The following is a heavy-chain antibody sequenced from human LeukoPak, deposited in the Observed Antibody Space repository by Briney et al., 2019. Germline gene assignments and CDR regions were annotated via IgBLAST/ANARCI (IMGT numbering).Heavy chain of an antibody. CDR2: ISSSSSYT. CDR1: GFTFSSYE. Sequence: GGSLRLSCAASGFTFSSYEMNWVRQAPGKGLEWVSYISSSSSYTNYADSVKGRFTISRDNAKNSLYLQMNSLRAEDTAVYYCARGAEVDFDYWGQGTLVTVSS. J-gene: IGHJ4*02. CDR3: ARGAEVDFDY. V-gene: IGHV3-21*05.